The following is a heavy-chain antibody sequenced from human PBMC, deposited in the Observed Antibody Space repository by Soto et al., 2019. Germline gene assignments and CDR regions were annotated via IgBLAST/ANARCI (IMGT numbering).Heavy chain of an antibody. CDR2: INPYSGGT. CDR1: GYTFTDHY. D-gene: IGHD5-12*01. V-gene: IGHV1-2*02. Sequence: QVQMVQSGAEVKRPGASVKVSCKASGYTFTDHYIHWLRQAPGQSLEWMGWINPYSGGTHFARKFQDRVSMARDTSVSTAYMELSSLKSDDTAVYYCARPKYSETYFDSWGQGTVVTVSS. CDR3: ARPKYSETYFDS. J-gene: IGHJ4*02.